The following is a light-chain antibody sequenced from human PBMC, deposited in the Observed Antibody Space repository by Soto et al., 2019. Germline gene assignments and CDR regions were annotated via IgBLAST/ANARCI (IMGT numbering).Light chain of an antibody. J-gene: IGKJ1*01. V-gene: IGKV3-20*01. Sequence: ALTQSPGTLSSSPGERATLSCMASQSVSSSYLAWYQQKPGQAPRLLIYGASSRATGIPDRFSGSGSGTDFTLTINRLEPEDFAVYYCQQYGDLPWTFGQGTKVDI. CDR1: QSVSSSY. CDR3: QQYGDLPWT. CDR2: GAS.